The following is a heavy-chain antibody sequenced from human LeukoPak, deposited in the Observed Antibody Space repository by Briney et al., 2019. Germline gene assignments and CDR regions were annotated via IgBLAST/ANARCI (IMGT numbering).Heavy chain of an antibody. CDR1: GGTFSSYA. D-gene: IGHD3-22*01. J-gene: IGHJ5*02. V-gene: IGHV1-69*13. Sequence: VASVKVSCKASGGTFSSYAISWVRQAPGQGLERMGGIIPIFGTANYAQKFQGRVTITADESTSTAYMELSSLRSEDTAVYYCARDPVPTYHYDSSGYSTYNWFDPWGQGTLVTVSS. CDR3: ARDPVPTYHYDSSGYSTYNWFDP. CDR2: IIPIFGTA.